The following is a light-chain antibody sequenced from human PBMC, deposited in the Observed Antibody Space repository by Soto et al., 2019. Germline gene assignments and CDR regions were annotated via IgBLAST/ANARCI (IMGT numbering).Light chain of an antibody. J-gene: IGLJ3*02. CDR2: NSD. Sequence: QAVVTQAPSASGTPGQRVTISCSGTRSNIGRNTVNWYQQLPGTAPKLLIYNSDQRPSGVPDRFSGSKSGTSASLAIGGLQSEDEADYYCATWDDSLNGWVFGGGTKVTVL. CDR3: ATWDDSLNGWV. V-gene: IGLV1-44*01. CDR1: RSNIGRNT.